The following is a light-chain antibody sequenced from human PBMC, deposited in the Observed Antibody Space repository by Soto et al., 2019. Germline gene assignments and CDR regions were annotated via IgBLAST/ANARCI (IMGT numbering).Light chain of an antibody. V-gene: IGKV1-39*01. CDR3: QQSNSLPPT. CDR2: TAA. CDR1: QSISSN. J-gene: IGKJ1*01. Sequence: DIQMTQSPSSLSASVGDRVTITCRASQSISSNLNWYQQKPGKAPKLLIYTAASLQSGVPSRFSGSGSGTDFTLTIASLQLEDFATYYCQQSNSLPPTFGQWSKV.